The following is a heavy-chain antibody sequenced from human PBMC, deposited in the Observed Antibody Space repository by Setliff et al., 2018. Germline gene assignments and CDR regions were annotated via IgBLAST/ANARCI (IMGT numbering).Heavy chain of an antibody. CDR3: ARNAITGTTRKYYYYMDV. V-gene: IGHV1-69*10. Sequence: EASVKVSCKASGGTFAITWVRQAPGQGLEWMGGTIPTLPLPNYAVKFQGRITITADKSTSTAYMELSSLRSDDTAVYYCARNAITGTTRKYYYYMDVWGQGTTVTAP. CDR2: TIPTLPLP. D-gene: IGHD1-7*01. J-gene: IGHJ6*03. CDR1: GGTFA.